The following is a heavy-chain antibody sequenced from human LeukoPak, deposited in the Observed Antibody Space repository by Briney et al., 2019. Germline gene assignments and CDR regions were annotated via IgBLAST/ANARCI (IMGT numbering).Heavy chain of an antibody. J-gene: IGHJ4*02. V-gene: IGHV4-61*02. CDR3: ASVISRWSSSSFDY. Sequence: SETLCLTCTVSGGSISSGSYYWSWIRQPAGKGLEWIGRIYTSGSTNYNPSLKSRVTISVDTSKNQFSLKLSSVTAADTAVYYCASVISRWSSSSFDYWGQGTLVTVSS. D-gene: IGHD6-13*01. CDR1: GGSISSGSYY. CDR2: IYTSGST.